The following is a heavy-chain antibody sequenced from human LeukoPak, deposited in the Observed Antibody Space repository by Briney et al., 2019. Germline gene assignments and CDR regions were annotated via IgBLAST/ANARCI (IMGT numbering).Heavy chain of an antibody. D-gene: IGHD1-26*01. V-gene: IGHV3-30*02. CDR2: IRYDGSNK. CDR3: AKDLSGSYSHRGYFDY. J-gene: IGHJ4*02. Sequence: GGSLRLSCAASGFTFSSYGMHWVRQAPGKGLEWVAFIRYDGSNKYYADSVKGRSTISRDNSKNTLYLQMNSLRAEDTAVYYCAKDLSGSYSHRGYFDYWGQGTLVTVSS. CDR1: GFTFSSYG.